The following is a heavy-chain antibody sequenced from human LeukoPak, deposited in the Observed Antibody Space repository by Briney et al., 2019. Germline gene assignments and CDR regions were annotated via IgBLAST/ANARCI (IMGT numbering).Heavy chain of an antibody. CDR1: GITLSDYW. CDR2: IKQDGSEK. CDR3: ARSGSGYFDY. V-gene: IGHV3-7*01. J-gene: IGHJ4*02. Sequence: GGSLRLSCAASGITLSDYWMSWVRQAPGKGLEWVANIKQDGSEKYYRDSVQGRFTISRDNAKNSLYLQMNSLRAEDTAVYYCARSGSGYFDYWGQGSLVTVSS.